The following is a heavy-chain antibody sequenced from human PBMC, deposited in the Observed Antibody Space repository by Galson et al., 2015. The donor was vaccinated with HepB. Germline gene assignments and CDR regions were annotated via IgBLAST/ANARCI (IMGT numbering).Heavy chain of an antibody. Sequence: SLRLSCAASGFTFSIYAMTWVRQAPGKGLGWVSAISSGGSTYYADSVRGRFTISRDSSKSTLYLLMNSLRAEDTAVYYCAKVDLDSFAGTFYYYGMAVWGQGTTVTVSS. CDR2: ISSGGST. CDR1: GFTFSIYA. D-gene: IGHD6-13*01. CDR3: AKVDLDSFAGTFYYYGMAV. J-gene: IGHJ6*02. V-gene: IGHV3-23*01.